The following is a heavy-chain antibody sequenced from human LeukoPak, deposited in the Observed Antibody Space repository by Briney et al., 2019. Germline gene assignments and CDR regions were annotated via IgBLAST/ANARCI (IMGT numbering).Heavy chain of an antibody. CDR2: IYPRDGST. Sequence: ASVKVSCKASGYTFTSNYIHWVRQAPGQGLEWMGMIYPRDGSTSYAQKFQGRVTVTRDTSTSTVHMELSGLRSEDTAVYYCARDQEGFDFWGQGTLVTVSS. V-gene: IGHV1-46*01. CDR3: ARDQEGFDF. CDR1: GYTFTSNY. J-gene: IGHJ4*02.